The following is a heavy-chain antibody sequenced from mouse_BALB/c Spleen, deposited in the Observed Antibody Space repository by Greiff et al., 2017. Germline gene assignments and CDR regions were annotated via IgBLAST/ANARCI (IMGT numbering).Heavy chain of an antibody. D-gene: IGHD2-1*01. CDR1: GFTFSSYA. CDR2: ISSGGSYT. CDR3: ARDLSYGNYNYAMDY. J-gene: IGHJ4*01. V-gene: IGHV5-9-4*01. Sequence: EVKLMESGGGLVKPGGSLKLSCAASGFTFSSYAMSWVRQSPEKRLEWVAEISSGGSYTYYPDTVTGRFTISRDNAKNTLYLEMSSLRSEDTAMYYCARDLSYGNYNYAMDYWGQGTSVTVSS.